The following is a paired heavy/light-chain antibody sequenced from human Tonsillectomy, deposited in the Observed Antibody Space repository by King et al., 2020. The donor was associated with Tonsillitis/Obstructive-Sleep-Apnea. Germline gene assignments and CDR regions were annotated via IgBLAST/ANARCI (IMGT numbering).Light chain of an antibody. Sequence: DIQMTQSPSSLSAFVGDRVTITCRASQTISNYLNWYQQKPGKAPKILIHAASSLQSGVPSRFSGSASGTDFTLTISSLQPEDFATYYCQQSYTTPYTFGPGTNLEIK. CDR1: QTISNY. CDR3: QQSYTTPYT. V-gene: IGKV1-39*01. CDR2: AAS. J-gene: IGKJ2*01.
Heavy chain of an antibody. CDR3: TTDRWGYGGIDY. D-gene: IGHD2-15*01. CDR2: IKSKSEGGTT. Sequence: EVQLVESGGGLVKPGGSLRLSCAASGFSFSNAWMSWVRQAPGKGLEWVGRIKSKSEGGTTDYAAPVKGTFTISRDDSKNTLYLQMNSLKTEDTAVYYCTTDRWGYGGIDYWGQGTLVTVSS. V-gene: IGHV3-15*01. J-gene: IGHJ4*02. CDR1: GFSFSNAW.